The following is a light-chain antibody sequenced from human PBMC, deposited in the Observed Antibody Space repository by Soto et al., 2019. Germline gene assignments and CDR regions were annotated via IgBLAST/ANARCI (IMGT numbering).Light chain of an antibody. CDR1: QSLTSW. J-gene: IGKJ1*01. CDR3: QHYDNYLWT. V-gene: IGKV1-5*03. CDR2: NTS. Sequence: DIQMTQSPSTRSASVGDRVTITCRASQSLTSWLTWYQQKPGKAPKFLIYNTSILESGVPSRFSGSGSGIEFTLTISSLQPDDFATYYCQHYDNYLWTFGQGTKVEIK.